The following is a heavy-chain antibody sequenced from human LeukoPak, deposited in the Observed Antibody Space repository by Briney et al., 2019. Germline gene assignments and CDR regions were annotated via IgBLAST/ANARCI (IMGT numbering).Heavy chain of an antibody. CDR1: GFTFSSYH. J-gene: IGHJ4*02. Sequence: GGSLRLSCEVSGFTFSSYHMNWVRQAPGKGLEWVSSISSSSRYIYYADSMTGRFTISRDNAKNSLYLQMHSLRAEDTTIYYCARRAATERGHSYGLDYWGQGTLVTVSS. CDR3: ARRAATERGHSYGLDY. D-gene: IGHD5-18*01. CDR2: ISSSSRYI. V-gene: IGHV3-21*01.